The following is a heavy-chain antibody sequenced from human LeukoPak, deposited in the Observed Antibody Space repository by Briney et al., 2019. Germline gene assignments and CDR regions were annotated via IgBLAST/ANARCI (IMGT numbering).Heavy chain of an antibody. CDR1: GGSISSSSYY. CDR3: ARPYGSGSYYF. J-gene: IGHJ4*02. V-gene: IGHV4-39*01. CDR2: IYYSGST. Sequence: PSETLSLTCTVSGGSISSSSYYWGWIRQPPGKGLEWIGSIYYSGSTYYNPSLKSRVTISVDTSKNQFSLKLSSVTAAVTAVYYCARPYGSGSYYFWGQGTLVTVSS. D-gene: IGHD3-10*01.